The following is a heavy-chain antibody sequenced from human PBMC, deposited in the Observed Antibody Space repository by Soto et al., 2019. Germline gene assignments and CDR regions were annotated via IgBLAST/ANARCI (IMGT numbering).Heavy chain of an antibody. CDR1: GYTFTSYG. Sequence: GASVKVSCKASGYTFTSYGISWVRQAPGQGLEWMGWISAYNGNTNYAQKIQGRVTMTTDTSTSTAYMELRSLRSDDTAVYYCARDRYYYDTSGYDFIDYWGQGTLVTVS. J-gene: IGHJ4*02. V-gene: IGHV1-18*04. CDR3: ARDRYYYDTSGYDFIDY. CDR2: ISAYNGNT. D-gene: IGHD3-22*01.